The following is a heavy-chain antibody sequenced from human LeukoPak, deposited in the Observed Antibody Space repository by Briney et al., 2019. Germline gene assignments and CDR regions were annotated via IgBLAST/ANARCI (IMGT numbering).Heavy chain of an antibody. CDR2: ISSSSSYT. D-gene: IGHD2-8*01. CDR3: ARDPPNA. V-gene: IGHV3-11*06. CDR1: GFTVSSNY. Sequence: GGSLRLSCAASGFTVSSNYMSWVRQAPSKGLEWVSYISSSSSYTKYADSVKGRFTISRDNAKNSLYLQMNSLRVEDTAVYYCARDPPNAWGQGTLVTVSS. J-gene: IGHJ5*02.